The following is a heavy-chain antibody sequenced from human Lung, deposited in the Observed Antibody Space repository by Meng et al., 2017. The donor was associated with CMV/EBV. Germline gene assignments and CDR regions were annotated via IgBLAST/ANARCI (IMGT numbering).Heavy chain of an antibody. CDR2: INAYNGDT. J-gene: IGHJ4*02. V-gene: IGHV1-18*01. CDR1: GYTFTNYG. Sequence: QAQLVKAGGEVKKAGASVKVSCKDSGYTFTNYGINWVRQAPGQGLEWMGWINAYNGDTNYAQTLQGRVTMTTDTSTSTAYMELRSLRSDDTAVYYCARVEVGITSGDYWGQGTLVTVSS. CDR3: ARVEVGITSGDY. D-gene: IGHD1-26*01.